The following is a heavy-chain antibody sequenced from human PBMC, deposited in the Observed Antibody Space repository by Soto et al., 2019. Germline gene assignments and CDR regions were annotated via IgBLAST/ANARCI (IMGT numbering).Heavy chain of an antibody. CDR2: IYYSGST. V-gene: IGHV4-30-4*01. CDR1: GGSISSGDYY. CDR3: ARGTYPNWFDP. Sequence: SETLFLTCTVSGGSISSGDYYWSWIRQPPGKGLEWIGYIYYSGSTYYNPSLKSRVTISVDTSKNQFSLKLSSVTAADTAVYYCARGTYPNWFDPWGQGTLVTVSS. J-gene: IGHJ5*02.